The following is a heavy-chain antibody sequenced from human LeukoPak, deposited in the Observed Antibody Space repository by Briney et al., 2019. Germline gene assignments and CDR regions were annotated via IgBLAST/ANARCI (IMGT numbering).Heavy chain of an antibody. V-gene: IGHV4-30-2*01. CDR2: IYHSGSGST. CDR3: AKFKDFWRGPTWDV. D-gene: IGHD3-3*01. J-gene: IGHJ6*02. CDR1: GGSISSGGHS. Sequence: PSETLSLTCTVSGGSISSGGHSWSWIRQPPGKGLEWIGYIYHSGSGSTYYNPSLKSRVTISIDKSKNQFSLKLNSVTAADTAVYYWAKFKDFWRGPTWDVWGQGTRVTVSS.